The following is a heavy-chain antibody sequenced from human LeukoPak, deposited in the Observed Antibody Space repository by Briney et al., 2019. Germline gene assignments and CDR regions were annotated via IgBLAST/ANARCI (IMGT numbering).Heavy chain of an antibody. V-gene: IGHV3-9*01. J-gene: IGHJ4*02. CDR1: GFTFDDYA. Sequence: GRSLRLSCAASGFTFDDYAMHWVRQAPGKGLEWVSGISWNSGSIGYADSVKGRFTISRDNAKNSLYLQMNSLRAEDTALYYCAKDSYGLPDYWGQGTLVTVSS. D-gene: IGHD5-18*01. CDR2: ISWNSGSI. CDR3: AKDSYGLPDY.